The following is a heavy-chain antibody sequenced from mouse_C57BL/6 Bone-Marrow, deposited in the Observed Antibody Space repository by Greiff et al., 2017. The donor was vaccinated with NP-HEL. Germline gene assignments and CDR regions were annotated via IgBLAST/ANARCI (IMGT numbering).Heavy chain of an antibody. D-gene: IGHD1-1*01. Sequence: VQLQQSGAELVKPGASVKISCKASGYAFSSYWMNWVKQRPGKGLEWIGQIYPGDGDTNYNGKFKGKATLTADKSSSTAYMQLSSLTSEDSAVYSCARRGNYYGSSWGCAYWGQGTLVTVSA. J-gene: IGHJ3*01. CDR1: GYAFSSYW. CDR2: IYPGDGDT. CDR3: ARRGNYYGSSWGCAY. V-gene: IGHV1-80*01.